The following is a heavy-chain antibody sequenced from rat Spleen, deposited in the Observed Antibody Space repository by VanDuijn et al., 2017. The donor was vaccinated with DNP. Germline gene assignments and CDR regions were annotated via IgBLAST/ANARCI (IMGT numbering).Heavy chain of an antibody. Sequence: QVQLKESGPGLVQPSRTLSLTCTVSGFSLTNYNVHWVRQPPGKGLEWMGVIWNTGGTQYNSVLKSRLIISKDTSKSQVFLKMNSLQTEDTATYSCARSPWDGYNYFDYWGQGVMVTVSS. V-gene: IGHV2-41*01. D-gene: IGHD1-6*01. CDR2: IWNTGGT. CDR1: GFSLTNYN. J-gene: IGHJ2*01. CDR3: ARSPWDGYNYFDY.